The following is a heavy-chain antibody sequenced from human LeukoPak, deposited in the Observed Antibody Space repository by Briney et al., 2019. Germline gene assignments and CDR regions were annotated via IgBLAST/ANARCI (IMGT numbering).Heavy chain of an antibody. CDR2: ISYDGSNK. V-gene: IGHV3-30*18. Sequence: PGSSLRLSCAASGFTFSSYGVHWVRQAPGKALEWGGVISYDGSNKYYADSVKGRFTISRDNSKNTLYLQMNILRAEDTAVYYCANACPFRGYSYGLFDYWGQGTLVTVSS. D-gene: IGHD5-18*01. CDR3: ANACPFRGYSYGLFDY. CDR1: GFTFSSYG. J-gene: IGHJ4*02.